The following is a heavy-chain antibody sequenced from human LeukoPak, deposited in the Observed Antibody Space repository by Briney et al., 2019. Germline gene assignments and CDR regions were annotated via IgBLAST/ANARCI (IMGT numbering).Heavy chain of an antibody. D-gene: IGHD4-17*01. CDR3: ARDDYGDYGKYYYMDV. Sequence: PGGSLRLSCAASGFTFNTYSMNWVRQAPGKGLEWLSYISSSSSTIYYADSVKGRFTISRDNAKNSLYLQMNSLRADDTSVYYCARDDYGDYGKYYYMDVWGKGTTVTVSS. CDR1: GFTFNTYS. CDR2: ISSSSSTI. V-gene: IGHV3-48*01. J-gene: IGHJ6*03.